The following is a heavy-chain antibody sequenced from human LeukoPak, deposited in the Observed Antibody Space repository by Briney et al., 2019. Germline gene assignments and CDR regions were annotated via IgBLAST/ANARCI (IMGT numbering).Heavy chain of an antibody. CDR3: ARVRVAAAAGLLRWFDP. CDR2: MNPNSGNT. D-gene: IGHD6-13*01. Sequence: GASVKVSCKASGYTFTSYDINWVRQATGQGLEWMGWMNPNSGNTGCAQKFQGRVTITRNTSISTAYMELSSLRSEDTAVYYCARVRVAAAAGLLRWFDPWGQGTLVTVSS. V-gene: IGHV1-8*03. J-gene: IGHJ5*02. CDR1: GYTFTSYD.